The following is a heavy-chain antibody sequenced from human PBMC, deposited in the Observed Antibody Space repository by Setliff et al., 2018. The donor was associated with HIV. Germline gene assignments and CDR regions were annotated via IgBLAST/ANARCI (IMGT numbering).Heavy chain of an antibody. V-gene: IGHV4-4*08. J-gene: IGHJ4*02. D-gene: IGHD2-15*01. CDR1: GGSISGYY. Sequence: SETLSLTCTVSGGSISGYYWSWIRQPPGKGLEWIGYIYTSGSTDYNPSLKNRVTISVDTSKNQFSLRLSSVTAADTAVYYCARPRPSGGSPFDYWGQGTLVTVSS. CDR2: IYTSGST. CDR3: ARPRPSGGSPFDY.